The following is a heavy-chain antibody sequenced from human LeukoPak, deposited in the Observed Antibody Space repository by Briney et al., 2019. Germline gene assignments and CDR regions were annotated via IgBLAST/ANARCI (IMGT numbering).Heavy chain of an antibody. J-gene: IGHJ4*02. CDR1: GFTFSGSA. CDR3: AKGDSGSYQYYFDC. V-gene: IGHV3-73*01. CDR2: IRSKANSYAT. Sequence: GGSLRLSCAASGFTFSGSAMHWVRQASGKGLEWVGRIRSKANSYATAYAASVKGRFTISRDDSKNTAYLQMNSLRAEDTAVYYCAKGDSGSYQYYFDCWGQGTLVTVSS. D-gene: IGHD1-26*01.